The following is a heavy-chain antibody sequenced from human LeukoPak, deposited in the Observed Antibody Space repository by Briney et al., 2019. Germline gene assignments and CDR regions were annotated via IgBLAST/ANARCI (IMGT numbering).Heavy chain of an antibody. V-gene: IGHV3-30-3*01. CDR2: ISYDGGDK. Sequence: GGSLRLSCAVSGFTFSNFAMHWVRQAPGKGLEWVAVISYDGGDKYYTDSVKGRFTISRDNSKNTLYLQMNSLRAEDTAVYYCATTPDPMITFGGVIVMGFDYWGQGTLVTVSS. J-gene: IGHJ4*02. CDR1: GFTFSNFA. CDR3: ATTPDPMITFGGVIVMGFDY. D-gene: IGHD3-16*02.